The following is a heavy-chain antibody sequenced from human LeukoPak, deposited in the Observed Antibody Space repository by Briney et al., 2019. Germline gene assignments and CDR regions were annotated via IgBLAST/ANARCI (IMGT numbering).Heavy chain of an antibody. J-gene: IGHJ4*02. D-gene: IGHD3-22*01. CDR3: VSGYRGPDSSGLYGDY. Sequence: PGRSPRLSCAASGFTFDDYAMHWVRQAPGKGLEWVSGISWNSGSIGYADSVKGRFTISRDNAKNSLYLQMNSLRAEDTALYYCVSGYRGPDSSGLYGDYWGQGTLVTVSS. CDR2: ISWNSGSI. CDR1: GFTFDDYA. V-gene: IGHV3-9*01.